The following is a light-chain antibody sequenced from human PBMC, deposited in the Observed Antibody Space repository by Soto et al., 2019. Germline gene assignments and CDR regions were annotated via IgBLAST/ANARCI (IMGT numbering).Light chain of an antibody. V-gene: IGLV4-69*01. CDR2: LNSDGSH. CDR1: SGHSSYA. J-gene: IGLJ2*01. Sequence: QLVLTQSPSASASLGASVKFTCTLSSGHSSYAIAWHQQQPEKGPRYLMKLNSDGSHSKGDGIPDRFSGSSSGAERYLTISSLQSEDEADYYCQPWGSGIRVVFGGGTKLTVL. CDR3: QPWGSGIRVV.